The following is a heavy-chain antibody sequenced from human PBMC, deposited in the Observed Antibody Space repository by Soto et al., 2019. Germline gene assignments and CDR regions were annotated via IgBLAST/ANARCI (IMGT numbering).Heavy chain of an antibody. J-gene: IGHJ6*02. CDR3: ARGGLQRVLNYYDSSGYWYYGMDV. V-gene: IGHV1-69*13. D-gene: IGHD3-22*01. CDR2: IIPIFGTA. Sequence: ASVKVSCKASGGTFSSYAISWVRQAPGQGLEWMGGIIPIFGTANYAQKFQGRVTITADESTSTAYMELSSLRSEDTAVYYCARGGLQRVLNYYDSSGYWYYGMDVWGQGTTVTVSS. CDR1: GGTFSSYA.